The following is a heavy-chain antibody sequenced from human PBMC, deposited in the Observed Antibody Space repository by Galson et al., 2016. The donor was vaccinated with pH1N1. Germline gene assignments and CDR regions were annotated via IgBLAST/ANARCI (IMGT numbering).Heavy chain of an antibody. Sequence: SLRLSCAASGFTFSTYKMNWVRQAPGKGLEWVSSISSRGTYTHYADSVTGRITISRDNPNNSLYLQIYSLRAEDTAMYYCARDGARVGAHNAFDIWGQGTMVTGSS. CDR2: ISSRGTYT. J-gene: IGHJ3*02. V-gene: IGHV3-21*01. CDR3: ARDGARVGAHNAFDI. CDR1: GFTFSTYK. D-gene: IGHD3-16*01.